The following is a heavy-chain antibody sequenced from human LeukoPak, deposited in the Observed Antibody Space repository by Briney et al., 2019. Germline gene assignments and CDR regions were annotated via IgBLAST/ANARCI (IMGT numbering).Heavy chain of an antibody. CDR1: GFTFSTYT. J-gene: IGHJ4*02. CDR3: ANAAFSRTSYFDY. V-gene: IGHV3-23*01. Sequence: GGSLRLSCAASGFTFSTYTMSWVRQAPGKGLEWVSAISGSGGNTYYADSVKGRFTISRDNSKNTLYLQMDSLRADDTAVYDCANAAFSRTSYFDYWGQGTLATASS. D-gene: IGHD3-3*02. CDR2: ISGSGGNT.